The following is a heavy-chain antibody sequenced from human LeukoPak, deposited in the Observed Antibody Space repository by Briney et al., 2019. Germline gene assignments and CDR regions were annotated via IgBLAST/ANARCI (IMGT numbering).Heavy chain of an antibody. V-gene: IGHV3-23*01. Sequence: GGSLRLFCAPSGFTFTNYAMNWVRQAPGKGLEWVSAVTGPGDTTYYADSVKGRFFMSREDSKTTVYLQMNSLRAEDTAIYYCPKVAEIDLWGQGTLVTVSS. CDR1: GFTFTNYA. D-gene: IGHD2-15*01. CDR2: VTGPGDTT. CDR3: PKVAEIDL. J-gene: IGHJ5*02.